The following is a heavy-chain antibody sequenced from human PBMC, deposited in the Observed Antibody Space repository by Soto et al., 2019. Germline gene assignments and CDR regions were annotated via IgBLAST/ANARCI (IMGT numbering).Heavy chain of an antibody. V-gene: IGHV1-8*01. D-gene: IGHD4-17*01. J-gene: IGHJ4*02. CDR3: VRVYGEIDY. CDR2: MNPKSGNT. CDR1: GYTFTNYD. Sequence: QVQLVQSGAEVKKPGASVKVSCKASGYTFTNYDINWVRQATGQGLEWMGWMNPKSGNTGYAQHSQGRLTMTRSTSISTAYMELSSLRSEDTAVYYCVRVYGEIDYWGQGTLVTVSS.